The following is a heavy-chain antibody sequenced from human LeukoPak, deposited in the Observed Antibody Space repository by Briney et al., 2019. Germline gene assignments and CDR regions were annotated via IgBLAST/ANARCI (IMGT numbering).Heavy chain of an antibody. D-gene: IGHD6-13*01. Sequence: PGGSLRLSCAASGFTFSSYAMSWVRQAPGKGLEWVSAISGSGGSTYYADSVKGWFTISRDNAKNSLYLQMNSLRAEDTAVYYCARGVIAAAGTPGDYWGQGTLVTVSS. J-gene: IGHJ4*02. CDR2: ISGSGGST. CDR3: ARGVIAAAGTPGDY. V-gene: IGHV3-23*01. CDR1: GFTFSSYA.